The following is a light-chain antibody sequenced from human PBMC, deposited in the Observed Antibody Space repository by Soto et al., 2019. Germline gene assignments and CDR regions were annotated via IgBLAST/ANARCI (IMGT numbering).Light chain of an antibody. CDR3: QQRSNWPLT. Sequence: EIVMTQSPATLSVSPGEGATLSFSSSPSVSNNYLAWYQQKPGQAPRLLIYDASNRATGIPARFSGSGSGTDFTLTISSLEPEDFAVYYCQQRSNWPLTFGGGTKVDIK. CDR1: PSVSNNY. J-gene: IGKJ4*01. CDR2: DAS. V-gene: IGKV3-11*01.